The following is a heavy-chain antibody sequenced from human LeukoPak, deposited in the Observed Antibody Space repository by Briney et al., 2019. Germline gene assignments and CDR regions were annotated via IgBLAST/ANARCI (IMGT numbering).Heavy chain of an antibody. CDR3: ARYSSSWQPNWFDP. CDR1: GFTVSSNY. J-gene: IGHJ5*02. CDR2: IYSGGST. V-gene: IGHV3-66*01. Sequence: QSGGSLRLSCAASGFTVSSNYMSWVRQAPGRGLEWVSVIYSGGSTYYADSVKGRFTISRDNSKNTLYLQMNSLRAEDTAVYYCARYSSSWQPNWFDPWGQGTLVTVSS. D-gene: IGHD6-13*01.